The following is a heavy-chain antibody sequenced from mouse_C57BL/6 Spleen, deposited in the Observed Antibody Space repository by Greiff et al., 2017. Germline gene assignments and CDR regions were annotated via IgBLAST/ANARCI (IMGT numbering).Heavy chain of an antibody. V-gene: IGHV14-4*01. CDR1: GFNIKDDY. D-gene: IGHD3-2*02. CDR3: TTVTAQAFAY. J-gene: IGHJ3*01. Sequence: VQLQQSGAELVRPGASVKLSCTASGFNIKDDYMHWVKQRPEQGLEWIGWIDPENGDTEYASKFQGKATITADTSSNTAYLQLSSLTSEDTAVHYCTTVTAQAFAYWGQGTLVTVSA. CDR2: IDPENGDT.